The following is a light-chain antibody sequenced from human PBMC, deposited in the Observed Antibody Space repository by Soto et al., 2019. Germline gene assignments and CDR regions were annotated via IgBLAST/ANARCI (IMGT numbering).Light chain of an antibody. J-gene: IGLJ1*01. CDR3: QSYDSSLSGYV. CDR2: GNS. CDR1: SSNIGAGYD. Sequence: QSVLTQPPSVSGAPGQRVTISCTGSSSNIGAGYDVHWYQQVPGTAPKLLIYGNSHRPSGVPDRFSGSKSGTSASLAITGLQAEDEAEYYCQSYDSSLSGYVFGTGTKLTVL. V-gene: IGLV1-40*01.